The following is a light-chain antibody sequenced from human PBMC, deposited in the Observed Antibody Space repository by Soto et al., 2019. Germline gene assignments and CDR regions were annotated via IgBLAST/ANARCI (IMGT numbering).Light chain of an antibody. Sequence: QSVLTQPASVSGSPGQSITISCTGTSSDVGGYNYVSWYQQHPGKAPKLMIYEVSNRPSGVSIRFSGSKSGNTASLTISGRKAEDEADYYCSSYTSSTSLDVFGTGTKVTVL. CDR2: EVS. J-gene: IGLJ1*01. CDR3: SSYTSSTSLDV. V-gene: IGLV2-14*01. CDR1: SSDVGGYNY.